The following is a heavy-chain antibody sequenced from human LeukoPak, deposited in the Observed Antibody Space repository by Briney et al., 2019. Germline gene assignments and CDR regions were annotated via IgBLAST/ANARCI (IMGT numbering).Heavy chain of an antibody. D-gene: IGHD6-19*01. J-gene: IGHJ4*02. CDR3: AKTTAGNSSGRYPGWPVDY. V-gene: IGHV3-23*01. CDR2: VSGSGGIT. Sequence: GGSLRLSCAASGFTFNSYATTWVRQAPGKGLEWVSHVSGSGGITYYADSVKGRFTISRDNSKNTLYLQMNSLRAEDTAIYYCAKTTAGNSSGRYPGWPVDYWGQGTLVTVSS. CDR1: GFTFNSYA.